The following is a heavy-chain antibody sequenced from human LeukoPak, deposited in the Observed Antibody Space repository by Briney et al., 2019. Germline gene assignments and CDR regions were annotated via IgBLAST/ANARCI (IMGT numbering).Heavy chain of an antibody. CDR2: MNPNSGEA. D-gene: IGHD2-2*03. CDR1: GYRFTSYP. Sequence: ASVKVSCTTSGYRFTSYPLHWVRQAPGQGLEWMGWMNPNSGEASNAQRFQGRVTMTRDTSISVAYMELRSLTSDDTAVYYCARGMDAEAFQNWGQGTLVTVSS. J-gene: IGHJ1*01. V-gene: IGHV1-2*02. CDR3: ARGMDAEAFQN.